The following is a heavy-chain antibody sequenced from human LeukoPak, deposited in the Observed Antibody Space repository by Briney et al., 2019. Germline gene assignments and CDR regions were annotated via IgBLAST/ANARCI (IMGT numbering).Heavy chain of an antibody. Sequence: PGGSLRLSCAASGFTFSSYAMSWVRQAPGKGLECGSAISGSGGSTYYADAVKGRFTISRDNSKNTLYLQMNSLRAEDTAVYYCAKTYDILTGYYHFDYWGQGTLVTVSS. CDR1: GFTFSSYA. D-gene: IGHD3-9*01. V-gene: IGHV3-23*01. CDR2: ISGSGGST. J-gene: IGHJ4*02. CDR3: AKTYDILTGYYHFDY.